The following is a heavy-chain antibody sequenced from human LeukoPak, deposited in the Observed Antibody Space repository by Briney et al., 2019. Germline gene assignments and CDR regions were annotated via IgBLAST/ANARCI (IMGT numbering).Heavy chain of an antibody. J-gene: IGHJ3*01. Sequence: ASVKVSRKASGYTFTAHYMHWVRQAPGQGLEWMGWINPNSGDTNYAQKFQGWVTMTRDTSISTAYMELSRLKADDTAVYYCARGGGWGDTDTFVFWGQGTMLTVSS. CDR2: INPNSGDT. D-gene: IGHD5-18*01. CDR3: ARGGGWGDTDTFVF. V-gene: IGHV1-2*04. CDR1: GYTFTAHY.